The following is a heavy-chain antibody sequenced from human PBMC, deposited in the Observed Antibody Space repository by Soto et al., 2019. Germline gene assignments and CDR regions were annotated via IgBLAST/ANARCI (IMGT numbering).Heavy chain of an antibody. CDR2: ISGSGIST. Sequence: EAQLLESGGGLVQPGGSLRLSCAASGFTFSTYPMSWVRQAPGKGLEWVSGISGSGISTYYTDSVKGRFTISRDNSKNTVFLQMNSLRDEDTAVYYCAVHLGQNYYRLDVWGQGTTVTVSS. D-gene: IGHD1-26*01. CDR1: GFTFSTYP. J-gene: IGHJ6*02. CDR3: AVHLGQNYYRLDV. V-gene: IGHV3-23*01.